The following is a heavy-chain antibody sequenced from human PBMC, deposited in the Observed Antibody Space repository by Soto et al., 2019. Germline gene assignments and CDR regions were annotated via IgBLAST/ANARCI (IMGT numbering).Heavy chain of an antibody. CDR2: ITENGGGT. V-gene: IGHV3-23*01. CDR1: GFIFNNYA. D-gene: IGHD3-22*01. CDR3: ARRADGFYRHVDY. J-gene: IGHJ4*02. Sequence: GSLRLSCAASGFIFNNYAMRWVRQAPGEGLEWVSSITENGGGTYYADSVRGRFTISRDNSKNTLYLQMNSLRAEDTAVYYCARRADGFYRHVDYWGRGTLVTVSS.